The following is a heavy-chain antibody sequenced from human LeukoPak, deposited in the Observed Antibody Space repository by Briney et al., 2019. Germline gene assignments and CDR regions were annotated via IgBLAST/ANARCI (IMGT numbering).Heavy chain of an antibody. V-gene: IGHV3-48*03. CDR3: ARDLDYGGRSNFDH. CDR2: ISNSGNTI. Sequence: GGSLRLSCAASGYTFSRYEMNWVRQAPGEGLEWVSYISNSGNTIFYADSVKGRFTISRDNGKNSLYLQMNSLRAEDTAVYYCARDLDYGGRSNFDHWGQGNLVTVSS. J-gene: IGHJ4*02. CDR1: GYTFSRYE. D-gene: IGHD4-23*01.